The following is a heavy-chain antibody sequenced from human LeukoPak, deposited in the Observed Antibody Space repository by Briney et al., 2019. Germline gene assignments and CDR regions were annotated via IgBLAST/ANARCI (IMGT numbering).Heavy chain of an antibody. CDR3: ARADVTMIAVSLYPEGVEYHQH. J-gene: IGHJ1*01. CDR2: ISDDGRNK. CDR1: GFTFSYHA. D-gene: IGHD3-22*01. V-gene: IGHV3-30*09. Sequence: PGRSLRLSCAASGFTFSYHAMHWVRQAPGKGLEWVALISDDGRNKHYADSVKGRFAISSDNSRNTQFLQMNSLRPEDTAVYYCARADVTMIAVSLYPEGVEYHQHWGQGTLVTVSS.